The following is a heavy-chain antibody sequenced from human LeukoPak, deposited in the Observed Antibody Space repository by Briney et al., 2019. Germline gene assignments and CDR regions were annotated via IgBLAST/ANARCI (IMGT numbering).Heavy chain of an antibody. CDR2: IFHRGIP. D-gene: IGHD4-23*01. J-gene: IGHJ4*02. CDR3: ARESRWQKGIFDY. V-gene: IGHV4-4*02. CDR1: GDSISNNW. Sequence: SETLSLTCAVSGDSISNNWWSWVRQSPGKGLEWIGEIFHRGIPNYNPSLKSRVTISVDTSKNQFSLRLSSVTAADTAVYFCARESRWQKGIFDYWGQGTLVTVSS.